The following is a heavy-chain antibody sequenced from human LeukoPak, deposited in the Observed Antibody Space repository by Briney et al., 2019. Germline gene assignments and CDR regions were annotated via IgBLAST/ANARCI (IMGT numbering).Heavy chain of an antibody. J-gene: IGHJ1*01. CDR2: IKSKTDGGTT. CDR1: GFTFSNAW. Sequence: GGSLRLSCAASGFTFSNAWMSWVRQAPGKGLEWVGRIKSKTDGGTTDYAAPVKGRFTISRDDSKNTLYLQMNSLKTEDTAVYYCTTATTYDFWSGYHQYFQDWGQGTLVTVSS. V-gene: IGHV3-15*01. CDR3: TTATTYDFWSGYHQYFQD. D-gene: IGHD3-3*01.